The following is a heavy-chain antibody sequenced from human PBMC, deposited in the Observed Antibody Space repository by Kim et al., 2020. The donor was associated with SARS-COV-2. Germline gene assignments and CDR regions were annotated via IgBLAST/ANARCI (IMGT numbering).Heavy chain of an antibody. CDR3: TRYYGDYGWYFDL. V-gene: IGHV3-73*01. CDR2: IRSKANTYAS. Sequence: GGSLRLSCAASGFTFSGSTMHWVRQASGKGLEWVGLIRSKANTYASIYAASVKGRFTISRDDSKNTAYLQMNSLRTEDTAIYYCTRYYGDYGWYFDLWGRGTLVTVSS. CDR1: GFTFSGST. D-gene: IGHD4-17*01. J-gene: IGHJ2*01.